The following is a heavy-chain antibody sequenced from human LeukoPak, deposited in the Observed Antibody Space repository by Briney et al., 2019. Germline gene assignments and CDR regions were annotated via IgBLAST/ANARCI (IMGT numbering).Heavy chain of an antibody. CDR2: IYYTGITGIT. V-gene: IGHV4-59*11. CDR3: ANLEYSVWGTDF. Sequence: SETLSLTCTVSGGSISGHYWSWIRHTPGKGLEWIGYIYYTGITGITDYNPSLKSRVTISVDTSKNQFSLSLTSVTAVDTAIYYCANLEYSVWGTDFWGQGTMVTVSS. D-gene: IGHD3-16*01. J-gene: IGHJ3*01. CDR1: GGSISGHY.